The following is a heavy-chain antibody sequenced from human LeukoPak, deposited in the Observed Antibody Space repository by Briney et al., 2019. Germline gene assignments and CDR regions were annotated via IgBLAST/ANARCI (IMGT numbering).Heavy chain of an antibody. CDR2: ISTDGSST. J-gene: IGHJ6*02. V-gene: IGHV3-74*01. CDR1: GFTFSRYW. D-gene: IGHD2/OR15-2a*01. Sequence: TGGSLRLSCAASGFTFSRYWMHWPRQAPGKGLVWVSRISTDGSSTSYADSVKGRFTISRDNGKNTLYLQMNSLRAEDTAVYYCASYLTSIPSGMDVWGQGTTVT. CDR3: ASYLTSIPSGMDV.